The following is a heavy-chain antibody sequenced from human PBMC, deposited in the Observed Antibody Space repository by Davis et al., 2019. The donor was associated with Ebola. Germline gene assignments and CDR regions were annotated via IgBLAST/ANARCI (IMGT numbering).Heavy chain of an antibody. D-gene: IGHD4-17*01. J-gene: IGHJ6*02. CDR1: GYTFTGYY. Sequence: ASVKVSCKASGYTFTGYYVHWVRQAPGQGLEWMGWINPNSGGTNYAQKFQGWVTMTRDTSISTAYLQWSSLKASDTAMYYCARFTVTTVTNYYYGMDVWGQGTTVTVSS. CDR3: ARFTVTTVTNYYYGMDV. V-gene: IGHV1-2*04. CDR2: INPNSGGT.